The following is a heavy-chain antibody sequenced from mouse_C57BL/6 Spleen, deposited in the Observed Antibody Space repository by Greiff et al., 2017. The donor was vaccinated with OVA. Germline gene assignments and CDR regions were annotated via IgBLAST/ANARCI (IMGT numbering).Heavy chain of an antibody. CDR2: ISNGGGST. Sequence: EVKLVESGGGLVQPGGSLKLSCAASGFTFSDYYMYWVRQTPERRLEWVAYISNGGGSTYYPDTVKGRFTISRDNAKNTLYLQMSRLKSEDTAMYYCARGGDYDPWFAYWGQGTLVTVSA. V-gene: IGHV5-12*01. CDR3: ARGGDYDPWFAY. J-gene: IGHJ3*01. CDR1: GFTFSDYY. D-gene: IGHD2-4*01.